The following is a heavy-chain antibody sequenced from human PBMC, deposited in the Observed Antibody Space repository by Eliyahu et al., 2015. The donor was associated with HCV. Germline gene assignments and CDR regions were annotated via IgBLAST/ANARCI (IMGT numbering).Heavy chain of an antibody. CDR2: GSGGST. D-gene: IGHD4-17*01. CDR3: AKGEDGDDYGDLFDY. V-gene: IGHV3-23*01. J-gene: IGHJ4*02. Sequence: GSGGSTYYADSVKGRFTISRDNSKNTLYLQMNSLRAEDTAVYYCAKGEDGDDYGDLFDYWGQGTLVTVSS.